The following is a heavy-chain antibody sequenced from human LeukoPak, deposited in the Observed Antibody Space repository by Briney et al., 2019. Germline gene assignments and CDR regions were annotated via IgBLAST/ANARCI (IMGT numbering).Heavy chain of an antibody. V-gene: IGHV3-7*01. Sequence: GGFLRLSCAASAFTFNNYWMNWVRQAPGRGLEWVANIKQDGSEEYYVDSVKGRFTISRDNAKKSLYLQMNSLRAEDTAVYYCARGRAPIGRTIFGRLYYYYMDVWGKGTTAAVS. J-gene: IGHJ6*03. CDR2: IKQDGSEE. CDR3: ARGRAPIGRTIFGRLYYYYMDV. D-gene: IGHD3-3*01. CDR1: AFTFNNYW.